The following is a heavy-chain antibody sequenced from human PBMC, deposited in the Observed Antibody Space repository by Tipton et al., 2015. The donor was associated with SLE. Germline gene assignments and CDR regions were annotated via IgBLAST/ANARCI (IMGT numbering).Heavy chain of an antibody. Sequence: GSLRLSCAASGFTFSNYGMHWVRQAPGKGLEWVAFIWYDESNKYYADSVKGRFTISRDTSKNTLYLQMNSLRAEDTALYYCAKDVNYGDYDAFDIWGQGTMVTVSS. CDR1: GFTFSNYG. V-gene: IGHV3-30*02. D-gene: IGHD4-17*01. CDR2: IWYDESNK. CDR3: AKDVNYGDYDAFDI. J-gene: IGHJ3*02.